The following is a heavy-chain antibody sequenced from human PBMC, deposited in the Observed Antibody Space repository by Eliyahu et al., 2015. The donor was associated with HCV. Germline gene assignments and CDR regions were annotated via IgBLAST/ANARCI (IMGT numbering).Heavy chain of an antibody. Sequence: SCAASGFTFSXYAXSXVRQAPGKGLXWVSATSGSGGSTYYADSVKGRFTISRDXSKNTLYLQMNSLRAEDTAVYYCAKDNYDSSGYYYPTPWPYWYFDLWGRGTLVTVSS. CDR2: TSGSGGST. V-gene: IGHV3-23*01. D-gene: IGHD3-22*01. CDR3: AKDNYDSSGYYYPTPWPYWYFDL. CDR1: GFTFSXYA. J-gene: IGHJ2*01.